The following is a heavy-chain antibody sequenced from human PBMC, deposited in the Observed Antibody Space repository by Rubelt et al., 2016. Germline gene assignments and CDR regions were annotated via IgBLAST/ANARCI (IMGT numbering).Heavy chain of an antibody. J-gene: IGHJ3*02. D-gene: IGHD1-7*01. Sequence: EVQLVESGGGLVQPGGSLRLSCAASGFTFSTFSMTWVRQAPGKGLEWVANIKQDGSEKYYVDSVKGRFTISRDNAKHSLFLQMNSLRAEDTAGYYCASGGNKWNYGALDAFDIWGQGTMVTVSS. CDR2: IKQDGSEK. V-gene: IGHV3-7*01. CDR1: GFTFSTFS. CDR3: ASGGNKWNYGALDAFDI.